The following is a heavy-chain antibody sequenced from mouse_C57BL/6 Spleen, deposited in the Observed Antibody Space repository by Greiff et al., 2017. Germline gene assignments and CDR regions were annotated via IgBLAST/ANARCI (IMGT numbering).Heavy chain of an antibody. V-gene: IGHV1-50*01. CDR2: IDPSDSYT. CDR1: GYTFTSYW. J-gene: IGHJ2*01. D-gene: IGHD2-4*01. CDR3: ARVYYDYPFDY. Sequence: QVQLQQPGAELVKPGASVKLSCKASGYTFTSYWMQWVKQRPGQGLEWIGEIDPSDSYTNYNQKFKGKATFTVDTSSSTAYMQLSSLTSEDSAVYYCARVYYDYPFDYWGQGTTLTVSS.